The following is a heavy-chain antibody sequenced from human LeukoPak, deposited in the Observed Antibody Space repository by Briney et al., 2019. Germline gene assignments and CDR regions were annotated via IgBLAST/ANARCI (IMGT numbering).Heavy chain of an antibody. V-gene: IGHV3-74*01. D-gene: IGHD3-9*01. CDR1: GFNFASNW. CDR3: ARWDDLFLIDF. J-gene: IGHJ4*02. CDR2: INSGGSGT. Sequence: GGSLRLSCAVSGFNFASNWMHWVRQTPGKGLMWVSRINSGGSGTSYADSVEGRFTISRDNAKNSLDLQMNSLRAEDTAVYYCARWDDLFLIDFWGQGTLVTVSS.